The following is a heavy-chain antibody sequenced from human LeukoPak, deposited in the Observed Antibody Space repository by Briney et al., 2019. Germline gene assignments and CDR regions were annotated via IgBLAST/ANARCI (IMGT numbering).Heavy chain of an antibody. CDR2: INPNSGDT. Sequence: GASVKVSCKASGYTFTGYYVHWVRQAPGQGLEWMGWINPNSGDTDYAQKFQGRVTMTRDTSITTAYMELSSLRSEDTAVYYCARDYSYGLSYYYYMDVWGKGTTVTVSS. CDR1: GYTFTGYY. CDR3: ARDYSYGLSYYYYMDV. D-gene: IGHD5-18*01. V-gene: IGHV1-2*02. J-gene: IGHJ6*03.